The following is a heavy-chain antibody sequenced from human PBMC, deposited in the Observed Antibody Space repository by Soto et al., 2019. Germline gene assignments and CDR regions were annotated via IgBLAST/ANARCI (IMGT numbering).Heavy chain of an antibody. V-gene: IGHV1-2*02. CDR2: INPNSGGT. J-gene: IGHJ4*02. CDR1: GYTFTGYY. D-gene: IGHD2-15*01. CDR3: VSFALDCSGGGCFSEPLDS. Sequence: QVQLVQSGAEVKKPGASVTVSCKASGYTFTGYYMHWVRQAPGQGLEWMGWINPNSGGTYYAQKFQGRVTMTRDTSISTAYMELSRLRSDDTAVYYCVSFALDCSGGGCFSEPLDSWGQGTLVTVSS.